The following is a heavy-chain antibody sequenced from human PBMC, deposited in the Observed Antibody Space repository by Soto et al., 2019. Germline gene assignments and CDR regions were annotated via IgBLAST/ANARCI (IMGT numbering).Heavy chain of an antibody. CDR1: GFTFSTYA. CDR2: ISSSGGNT. J-gene: IGHJ3*02. V-gene: IGHV3-23*01. CDR3: AKRPTSTGFGDPFDI. Sequence: GGSLRLSCAASGFTFSTYAMSWVRQAPGKGLEWVSTISSSGGNTYYTDSVKGRFTISRDNSKNTLYLQMNSLRAEDTAIYYCAKRPTSTGFGDPFDIWGQGTMVTVS. D-gene: IGHD3-16*01.